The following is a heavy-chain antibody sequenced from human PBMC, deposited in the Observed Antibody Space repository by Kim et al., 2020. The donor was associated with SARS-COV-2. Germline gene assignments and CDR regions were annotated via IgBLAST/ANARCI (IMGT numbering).Heavy chain of an antibody. J-gene: IGHJ4*02. CDR3: ANDIFCSGGSCYY. V-gene: IGHV3-23*01. D-gene: IGHD2-15*01. Sequence: YADSGKGRFTVSRDNSKNMLYLQMNSPRADDTAVYYCANDIFCSGGSCYYWGQGTLVTVSS.